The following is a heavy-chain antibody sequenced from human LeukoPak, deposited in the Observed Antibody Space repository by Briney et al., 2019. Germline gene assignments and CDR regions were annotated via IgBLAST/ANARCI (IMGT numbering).Heavy chain of an antibody. CDR3: ARVAFGLYVMDV. D-gene: IGHD3-3*01. J-gene: IGHJ6*02. CDR2: ISSDSNHR. V-gene: IGHV3-21*01. Sequence: GGSLRLSCAASGFTFSTYSTNWVRQAPGKGLEWVSSISSDSNHRFYADSLKGRFTISRDNAKNSLYLQLISLRAEDTAVYYCARVAFGLYVMDVWGQGTTVAVSS. CDR1: GFTFSTYS.